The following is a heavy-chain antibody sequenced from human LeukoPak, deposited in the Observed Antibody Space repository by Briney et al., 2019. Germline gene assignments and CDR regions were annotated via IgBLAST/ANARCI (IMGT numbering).Heavy chain of an antibody. J-gene: IGHJ6*02. D-gene: IGHD3-22*01. CDR2: ICYSGSS. CDR1: GGSISSYY. Sequence: SETLSLTCTVSGGSISSYYWSWIRQPPGKGLEWIGYICYSGSSNYNPSLKSRVTISVDTSKNQFSLKLSSVTAADTAVYYCARLGRSSGYGYYYYYGMDVWGQGTTVTVSS. CDR3: ARLGRSSGYGYYYYYGMDV. V-gene: IGHV4-59*08.